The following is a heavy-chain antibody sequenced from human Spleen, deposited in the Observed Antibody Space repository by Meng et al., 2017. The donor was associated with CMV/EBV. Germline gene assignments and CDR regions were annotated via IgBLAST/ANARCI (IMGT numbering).Heavy chain of an antibody. CDR2: ISTYNGNT. D-gene: IGHD3-22*01. J-gene: IGHJ5*02. CDR3: ARDEDSSAFWFDP. Sequence: KASGYTFTTHGIAWVRQAPGQGLEWMGWISTYNGNTLYTQKFQGRVTMTTDTSTSTAYMELRSLRSDDTAVYYCARDEDSSAFWFDPWGQGTPVTVSS. CDR1: GYTFTTHG. V-gene: IGHV1-18*01.